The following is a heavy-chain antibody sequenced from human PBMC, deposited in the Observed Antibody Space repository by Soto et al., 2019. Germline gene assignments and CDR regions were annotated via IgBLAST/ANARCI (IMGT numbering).Heavy chain of an antibody. CDR2: ISGSGGST. CDR1: GFTFSSYA. Sequence: EVQLLESGGGLVQPGGSLRLSCAASGFTFSSYAMSWVRQAPGKGLEWVSAISGSGGSTYYADSVKGRFTISRDNYKNTLYLQMNSLRAEDTAVYYCAKGFVMGVGGRGRYYGMDVWGQGTTVTVSS. D-gene: IGHD1-26*01. J-gene: IGHJ6*02. CDR3: AKGFVMGVGGRGRYYGMDV. V-gene: IGHV3-23*01.